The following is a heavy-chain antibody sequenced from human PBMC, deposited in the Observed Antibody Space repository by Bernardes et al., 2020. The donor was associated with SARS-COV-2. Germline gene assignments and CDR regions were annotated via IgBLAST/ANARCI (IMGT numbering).Heavy chain of an antibody. CDR3: ARGGAGGYYDSSGYPPQDY. V-gene: IGHV3-33*01. CDR2: IWYDGSNK. J-gene: IGHJ4*02. CDR1: GFTFSSYG. Sequence: GALRLSCAASGFTFSSYGMHWVRQAPGKGLEWVAVIWYDGSNKYYADSVKGRFTISRDNSKNTLYLQMNSLRAEDTAVYYCARGGAGGYYDSSGYPPQDYWGQGTLVTVSS. D-gene: IGHD3-22*01.